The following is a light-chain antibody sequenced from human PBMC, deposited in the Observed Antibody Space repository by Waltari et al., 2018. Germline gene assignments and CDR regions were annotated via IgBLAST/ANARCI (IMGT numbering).Light chain of an antibody. CDR2: PSS. CDR3: QQSFSIPVT. CDR1: QKINAY. J-gene: IGKJ4*01. V-gene: IGKV1-39*01. Sequence: DIQMTQSPSSLSASIGDRVTITCRASQKINAYVNWYQQKPGRAPSFLIYPSSTLQTGVPSRFSATGYDTDFTLTISSLQPEDMATYYCQQSFSIPVTFGGGTKVEF.